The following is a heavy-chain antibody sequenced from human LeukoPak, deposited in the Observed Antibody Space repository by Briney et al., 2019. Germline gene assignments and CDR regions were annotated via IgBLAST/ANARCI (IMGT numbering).Heavy chain of an antibody. CDR3: ASGGYCTNGVCPDY. V-gene: IGHV4-31*03. CDR1: GGSIGSGGYY. CDR2: IYYSGST. Sequence: SETLSLTCTVSGGSIGSGGYYWSWIRQHPGKGLEWIGYIYYSGSTYYNPSLKSRVTISVDTSKNQFSLKLSSVTAADTAVYYCASGGYCTNGVCPDYWGQGTLVTVSA. D-gene: IGHD2-8*01. J-gene: IGHJ4*02.